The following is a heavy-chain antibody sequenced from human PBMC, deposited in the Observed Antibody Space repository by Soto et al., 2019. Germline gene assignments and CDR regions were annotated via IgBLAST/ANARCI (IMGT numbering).Heavy chain of an antibody. Sequence: EVQLFESGGGLVQPGGSLRLSCAASGFTFGRYAMTWVRQAPGKGLEWVSGINGNGGDTYYADSVKGRFTISRDNPKNTVYLHMNSLRVEDTAVYYCAKIYDFWSRHHDSFDVWGQGTLVIVSS. J-gene: IGHJ3*01. CDR1: GFTFGRYA. CDR3: AKIYDFWSRHHDSFDV. CDR2: INGNGGDT. D-gene: IGHD3-3*01. V-gene: IGHV3-23*01.